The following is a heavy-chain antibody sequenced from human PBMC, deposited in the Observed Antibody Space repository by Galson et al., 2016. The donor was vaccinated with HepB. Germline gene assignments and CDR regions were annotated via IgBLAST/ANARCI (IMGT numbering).Heavy chain of an antibody. CDR3: ARGGCYNLY. CDR2: AFYSGIT. CDR1: GVSISSYY. D-gene: IGHD5-24*01. V-gene: IGHV4-59*12. J-gene: IGHJ4*02. Sequence: SETLSLTCTVSGVSISSYYWSWFRQPPEKGLEWIEYAFYSGITNYNPSLKIRVTISIDTSKNQFSLKLSSVTAADTAGYYCARGGCYNLYWRQGTLVTVSS.